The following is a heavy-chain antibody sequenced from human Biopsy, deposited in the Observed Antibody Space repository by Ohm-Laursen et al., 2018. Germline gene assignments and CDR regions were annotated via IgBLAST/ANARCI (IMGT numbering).Heavy chain of an antibody. D-gene: IGHD4-11*01. CDR2: IWDDGSNK. CDR3: ARDSTINTVTTADY. V-gene: IGHV3-33*01. Sequence: SLRLSCTASGFTFSDYGMHWVRQAPGKGLEWLAVIWDDGSNKYYGDSVQGRFTISRDNSKNTVYLQMNSLRAEDTAIYYCARDSTINTVTTADYWGQGTLVTVSS. J-gene: IGHJ4*02. CDR1: GFTFSDYG.